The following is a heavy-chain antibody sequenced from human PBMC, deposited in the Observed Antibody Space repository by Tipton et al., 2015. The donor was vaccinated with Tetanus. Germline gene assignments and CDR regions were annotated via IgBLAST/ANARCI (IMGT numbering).Heavy chain of an antibody. D-gene: IGHD3-22*01. J-gene: IGHJ4*02. CDR3: AKLFRVRARGITMVVVVPPGYFDY. V-gene: IGHV4-39*01. CDR2: IYFSGST. CDR1: GASISNSSSY. Sequence: LRLSCTVSGASISNSSSYWGWIRQSPGKGLEWIGNIYFSGSTYYNPSLKSRVTISVDTSKNQFSLRLNSVTAADTAVYYCAKLFRVRARGITMVVVVPPGYFDYWGQGPLVTVSS.